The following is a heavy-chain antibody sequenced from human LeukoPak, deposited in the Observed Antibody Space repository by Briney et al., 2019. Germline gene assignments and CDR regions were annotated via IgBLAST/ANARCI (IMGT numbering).Heavy chain of an antibody. CDR1: GGSISSGGYY. CDR3: ARRSSSYLDY. D-gene: IGHD6-13*01. CDR2: IYYSGST. J-gene: IGHJ4*02. V-gene: IGHV4-31*03. Sequence: SETLSLTCTVSGGSISSGGYYWSWIRQHPGKGLEWIGYIYYSGSTYYNPSLKSRVTISVDTSKNQFSLKLSSVTAADTAVYYCARRSSSYLDYWGQGTLVTVSS.